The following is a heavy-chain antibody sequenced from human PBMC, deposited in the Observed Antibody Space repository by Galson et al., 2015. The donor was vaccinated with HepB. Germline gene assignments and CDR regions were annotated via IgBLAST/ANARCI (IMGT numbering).Heavy chain of an antibody. V-gene: IGHV1-18*01. CDR3: ARGSGGYPEIYGLDV. CDR2: ISAYNGNT. D-gene: IGHD1-26*01. J-gene: IGHJ6*02. CDR1: GYTFTSYG. Sequence: SVKVSCKASGYTFTSYGISWVRQAPGQGLEWMGWISAYNGNTNYAQKFQGRVTMTKDTSTSTAYMELRSLRSDDTAVYYCARGSGGYPEIYGLDVWGQGTTVTVSS.